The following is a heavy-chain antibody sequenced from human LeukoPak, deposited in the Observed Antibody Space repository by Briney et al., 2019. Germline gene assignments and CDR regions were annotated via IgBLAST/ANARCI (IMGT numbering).Heavy chain of an antibody. V-gene: IGHV3-23*01. CDR3: AKATTGAFDY. D-gene: IGHD1-1*01. CDR1: GFTFSSYA. CDR2: ISGSGGST. J-gene: IGHJ4*02. Sequence: PGASLRLSCAASGFTFSSYAMSWVRQAPGKGLEWVSAISGSGGSTYYADSVKGRFTISRDNSKNTLYLQMNSLRAEDTDVYYYAKATTGAFDYWGQGTLVTVSS.